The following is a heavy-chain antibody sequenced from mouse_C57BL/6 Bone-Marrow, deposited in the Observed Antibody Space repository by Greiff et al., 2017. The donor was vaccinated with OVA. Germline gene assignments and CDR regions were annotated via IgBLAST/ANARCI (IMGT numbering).Heavy chain of an antibody. CDR3: ARFRWLRLDY. CDR2: ISDGGSYT. Sequence: EVQGVESGGGLVKPGGSLKLSCAASGFTFSSYAMSWVRQTPEKRLEWVATISDGGSYTYYPDNVKGRFTISRDNAKNNLYLQMSHLKSEDTAMYYCARFRWLRLDYWGQGTTLTVSS. CDR1: GFTFSSYA. D-gene: IGHD2-2*01. V-gene: IGHV5-4*01. J-gene: IGHJ2*01.